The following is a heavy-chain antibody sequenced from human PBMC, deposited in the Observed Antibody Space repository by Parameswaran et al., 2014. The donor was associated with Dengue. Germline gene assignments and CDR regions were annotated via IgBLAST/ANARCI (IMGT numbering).Heavy chain of an antibody. V-gene: IGHV4-39*07. Sequence: WIRQPPGKGLEWIGSIYYSGSTYYNPSLKSRVTISVDTSKNQFSLKLSSVTAADTAVYYCARGRLGVVPVYNWFDPWGQGTLVTVSS. CDR2: IYYSGST. J-gene: IGHJ5*02. CDR3: ARGRLGVVPVYNWFDP. D-gene: IGHD2-2*01.